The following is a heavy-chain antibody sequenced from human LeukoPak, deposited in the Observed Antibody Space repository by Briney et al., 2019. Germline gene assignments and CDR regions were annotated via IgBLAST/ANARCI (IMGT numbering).Heavy chain of an antibody. CDR3: ARLLGRGTWVWYFDY. J-gene: IGHJ4*02. CDR2: IYYSGST. Sequence: NPSETLSLTCTVSGGSISSYYWGWIRQPPGKGLEWIGYIYYSGSTNYNPSLKSRVTISVDTSKNQFSLKLSSVTAADTAVYYCARLLGRGTWVWYFDYWGQGTLVTVSS. D-gene: IGHD1-7*01. CDR1: GGSISSYY. V-gene: IGHV4-59*08.